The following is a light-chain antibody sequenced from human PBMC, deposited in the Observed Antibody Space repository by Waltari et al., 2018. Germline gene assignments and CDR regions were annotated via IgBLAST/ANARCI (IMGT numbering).Light chain of an antibody. J-gene: IGLJ7*01. Sequence: QSVLTQPPSVSAAPGQRVTISCSGGSSNIGNNYVSWYRQFPGTAPTLLIYENTERPAGIPGRCSGSKSGTSATLDITGLQAGDEADYYCGTWDSSLSGAVFGGGTHLTVL. CDR2: ENT. V-gene: IGLV1-51*02. CDR1: SSNIGNNY. CDR3: GTWDSSLSGAV.